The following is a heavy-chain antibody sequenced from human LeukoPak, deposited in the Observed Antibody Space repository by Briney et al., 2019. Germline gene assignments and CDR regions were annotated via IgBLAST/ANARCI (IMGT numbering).Heavy chain of an antibody. CDR3: ARDGHSSSWYVIDY. J-gene: IGHJ4*02. V-gene: IGHV4-59*01. Sequence: SETLSLTCTVSGGSISSYYWSWIRQPPGKGLEWIGYIYYSGSTNYNPSLKSRVTISVDTSKNQFSLKPSSVTAADTAVYYCARDGHSSSWYVIDYWGQGTLVTVSS. D-gene: IGHD6-13*01. CDR1: GGSISSYY. CDR2: IYYSGST.